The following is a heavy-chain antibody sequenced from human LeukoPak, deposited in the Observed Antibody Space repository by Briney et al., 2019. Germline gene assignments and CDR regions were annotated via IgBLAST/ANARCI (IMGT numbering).Heavy chain of an antibody. Sequence: PGGSLRLSCAASGFTFSNYNMNWVRQAPGKGLEWVSYISSSRSSIYYADSVKGRFTISRDNAKNSLYLQMNSLRAEDTAVYYCARDDYGDLGYWGQGTLVTVSS. CDR2: ISSSRSSI. D-gene: IGHD4-17*01. CDR3: ARDDYGDLGY. CDR1: GFTFSNYN. J-gene: IGHJ4*02. V-gene: IGHV3-48*01.